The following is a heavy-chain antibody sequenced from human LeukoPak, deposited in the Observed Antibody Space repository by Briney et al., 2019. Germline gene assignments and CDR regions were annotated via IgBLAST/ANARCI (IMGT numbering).Heavy chain of an antibody. D-gene: IGHD2-21*02. V-gene: IGHV3-23*01. CDR2: ISGDGGIT. J-gene: IGHJ4*02. Sequence: PGGSLRLSCAASGSTFSSHAMSWVRQAPGKGLEWVSTISGDGGITYYADSVKGRFTISRDNSKNTLYLQMNSLRAEDTAVYYCAKGKVVTGIDYWGQGTLVTVSS. CDR3: AKGKVVTGIDY. CDR1: GSTFSSHA.